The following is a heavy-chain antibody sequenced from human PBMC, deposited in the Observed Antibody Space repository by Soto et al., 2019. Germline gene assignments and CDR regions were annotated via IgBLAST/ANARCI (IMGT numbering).Heavy chain of an antibody. CDR2: ISGTGGTT. Sequence: EVQLLESGGGLVQPGGSLRLSCAASGFTFSSYAMSWVRQAPGKGLEWVSAISGTGGTTYYADSVKGRFTISRDNSRNTWNLQMKRGRAEDTAIYYCAKFFVETGGSSGWPWSFHFWGQGTLVTVSS. V-gene: IGHV3-23*01. D-gene: IGHD6-25*01. CDR3: AKFFVETGGSSGWPWSFHF. CDR1: GFTFSSYA. J-gene: IGHJ4*02.